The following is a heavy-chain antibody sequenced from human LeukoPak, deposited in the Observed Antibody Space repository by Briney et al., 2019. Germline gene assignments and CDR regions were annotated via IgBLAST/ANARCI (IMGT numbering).Heavy chain of an antibody. D-gene: IGHD3-10*01. CDR2: MYYRGSS. V-gene: IGHV4-61*01. CDR3: ATGIYYGSGTLPY. J-gene: IGHJ4*02. CDR1: GGSVSSGSYY. Sequence: SETLSLTCTVSGGSVSSGSYYWSWIRQPPGKGLEWIGYMYYRGSSNYNPSLKSRVIISVDTSKNQFSLKLSSVTAADTAAYYCATGIYYGSGTLPYWGQGTLVTVSS.